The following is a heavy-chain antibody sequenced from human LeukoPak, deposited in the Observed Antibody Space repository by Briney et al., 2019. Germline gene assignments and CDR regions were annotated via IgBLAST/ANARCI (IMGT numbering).Heavy chain of an antibody. V-gene: IGHV3-74*01. Sequence: GGSLRLSCAAYGFTFSTYWMHWVRQAPGKGLVWVSRINRDGSSTSYADSVKGRFTISRDNAKNTLYLQMNSLRAEDTAVYYCARDRETYYDILTGYYTLGDAFDIWGQGTMVTVSS. CDR3: ARDRETYYDILTGYYTLGDAFDI. D-gene: IGHD3-9*01. CDR2: INRDGSST. CDR1: GFTFSTYW. J-gene: IGHJ3*02.